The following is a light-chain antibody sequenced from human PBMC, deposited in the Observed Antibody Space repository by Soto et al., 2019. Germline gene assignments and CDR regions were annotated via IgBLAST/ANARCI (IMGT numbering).Light chain of an antibody. V-gene: IGKV3-15*01. CDR2: GAS. CDR3: QQYDNWPPWT. CDR1: QSVSSN. J-gene: IGKJ1*01. Sequence: EIVMTQSPATLSVSPGERVTLSCRASQSVSSNLAWYQQKPGQPPRLLIYGASTRATGIPARFSGSGSGTEFSLTISSLQSEDFALYFCQQYDNWPPWTFGQGTKVEIK.